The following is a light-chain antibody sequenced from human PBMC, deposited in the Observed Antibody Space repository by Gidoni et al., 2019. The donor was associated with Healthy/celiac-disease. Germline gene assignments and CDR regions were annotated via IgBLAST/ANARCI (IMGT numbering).Light chain of an antibody. V-gene: IGKV1-39*01. J-gene: IGKJ2*01. Sequence: DIQMTQSPSSLSASVGDRVTITCRASQSISSYLNWYQQKPGKAPKLLIYAASSLQSGVPSRFSGSGSGTDFTLTISSLQPEDFATYYCQQSYSTPGYTFGQGTKLENK. CDR3: QQSYSTPGYT. CDR2: AAS. CDR1: QSISSY.